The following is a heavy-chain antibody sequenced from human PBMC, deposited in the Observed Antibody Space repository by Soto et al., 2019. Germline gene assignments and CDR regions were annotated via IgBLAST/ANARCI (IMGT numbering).Heavy chain of an antibody. Sequence: GASVKVSCKASGYSFTSYYLHWVRQAPGQGLEWMATITPSGGNTNYAQKFQGRLTMSRDTSTSTVYMELRGLRSEDTAVYYCAGEGYGPYYYYYYAMDVWGQGTTVTVSS. V-gene: IGHV1-46*01. CDR3: AGEGYGPYYYYYYAMDV. CDR2: ITPSGGNT. J-gene: IGHJ6*02. CDR1: GYSFTSYY. D-gene: IGHD5-18*01.